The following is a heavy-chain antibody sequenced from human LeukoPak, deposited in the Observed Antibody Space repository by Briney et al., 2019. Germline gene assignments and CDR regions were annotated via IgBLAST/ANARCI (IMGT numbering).Heavy chain of an antibody. Sequence: ASVKVSCKASGYTFTSYAMHWARQAPGQRLEWMGWINAGNGNTKYSQKFQGRVTITRDTSASTAYMELSSLRSEDTAVYYCARDGVAAAFDYWGQGTPVTVSS. J-gene: IGHJ4*02. CDR2: INAGNGNT. CDR3: ARDGVAAAFDY. CDR1: GYTFTSYA. D-gene: IGHD6-13*01. V-gene: IGHV1-3*01.